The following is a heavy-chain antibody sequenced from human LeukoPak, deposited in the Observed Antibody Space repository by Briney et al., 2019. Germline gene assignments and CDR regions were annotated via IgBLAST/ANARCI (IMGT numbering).Heavy chain of an antibody. V-gene: IGHV3-21*01. D-gene: IGHD6-19*01. CDR1: GFTFISYS. J-gene: IGHJ5*02. CDR3: ASFAIQWLVP. Sequence: GSLRLSCAASGFTFISYSMNWVRQAPGKGLEWVSSISSSSSYIYYADSVKGRFTISRDNAKNSLYLQMNSLRAEDTAVYYCASFAIQWLVPWGQGTLVTVSS. CDR2: ISSSSSYI.